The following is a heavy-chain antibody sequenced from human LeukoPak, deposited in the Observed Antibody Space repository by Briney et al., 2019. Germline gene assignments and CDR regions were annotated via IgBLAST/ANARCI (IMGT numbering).Heavy chain of an antibody. CDR1: GGSLSTYY. D-gene: IGHD3-10*01. V-gene: IGHV4-59*01. CDR3: ARDTGYFGSGGFDQ. J-gene: IGHJ4*02. Sequence: PSETLSLTCTVSGGSLSTYYWSWIRQPPGKELEWIGYNSYSGSTNYNPSLKSRVTISVDTSKNQFSLKLSSVTAADTAVYYCARDTGYFGSGGFDQWGQGTLVTVSS. CDR2: NSYSGST.